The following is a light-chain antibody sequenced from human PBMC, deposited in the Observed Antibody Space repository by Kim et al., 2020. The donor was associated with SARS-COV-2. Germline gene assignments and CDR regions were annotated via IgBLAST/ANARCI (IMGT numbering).Light chain of an antibody. CDR3: QQHNGF. CDR1: QSITSG. V-gene: IGKV1-5*01. Sequence: TLSASVGETGTITCRASQSITSGLAWYQQKPGKAPKLLIYLVSNLDSGVPSRFSGSGSGTHFTLTISSLQPDDFATYYFQQHNGFFGGGTKVDIK. J-gene: IGKJ4*01. CDR2: LVS.